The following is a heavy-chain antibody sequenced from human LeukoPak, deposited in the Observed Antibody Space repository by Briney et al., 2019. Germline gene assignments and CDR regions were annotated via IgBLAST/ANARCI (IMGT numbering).Heavy chain of an antibody. CDR3: AKMFMIVGGRFDY. J-gene: IGHJ4*02. V-gene: IGHV3-23*01. Sequence: GGSLRLSCAASGFTFSSYSMNWVRQAPGKGLEWVSAISGSGGSTYYADSVKGRFTISRDNSKNTLYLQMNSLRAEDTAVYYCAKMFMIVGGRFDYWGQETLVTVSS. CDR2: ISGSGGST. D-gene: IGHD3-22*01. CDR1: GFTFSSYS.